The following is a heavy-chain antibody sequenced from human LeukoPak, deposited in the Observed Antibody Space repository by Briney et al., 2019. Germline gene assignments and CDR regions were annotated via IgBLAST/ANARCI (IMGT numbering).Heavy chain of an antibody. J-gene: IGHJ3*02. CDR1: GFTFSNYA. CDR3: ARDGLRGIAFDI. Sequence: GGSLRLSCAASGFTFSNYAMHWVRQAPGKGLEWLAVISFDGNNEYYADSVKGRFTISRDNSKNTLYLQMNSLRGEDAAVYYCARDGLRGIAFDIWGQGTMVTVSS. CDR2: ISFDGNNE. D-gene: IGHD4-17*01. V-gene: IGHV3-30-3*01.